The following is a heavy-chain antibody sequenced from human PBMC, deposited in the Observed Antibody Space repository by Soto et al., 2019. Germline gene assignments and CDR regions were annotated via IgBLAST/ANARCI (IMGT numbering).Heavy chain of an antibody. Sequence: PSETLSLTCTVSGGSISGYFWSWIRQTPGKGLEWIAYIYYSGNTNYNPSLKSRVTISLDTSKNQVSLKLNSVTAADTAVYYCARHQKWDDHYYFDSWGQGTLVTVSS. J-gene: IGHJ4*02. CDR1: GGSISGYF. CDR2: IYYSGNT. D-gene: IGHD1-26*01. V-gene: IGHV4-59*08. CDR3: ARHQKWDDHYYFDS.